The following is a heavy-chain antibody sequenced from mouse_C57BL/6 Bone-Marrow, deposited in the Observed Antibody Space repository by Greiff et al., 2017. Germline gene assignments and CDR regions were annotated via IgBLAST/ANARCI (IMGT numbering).Heavy chain of an antibody. CDR1: GYTFTSYW. Sequence: QVQLQQPGAELVRPGTSVKLSCKASGYTFTSYWMHWVKQRPGQGLEWIGVIDPSDSYTNYNQKFKGKATLTVDTSSSTAYMQLSSLTSEDSAVXYCARGYFAYWGQGTLVTVSA. J-gene: IGHJ3*01. CDR2: IDPSDSYT. CDR3: ARGYFAY. V-gene: IGHV1-59*01.